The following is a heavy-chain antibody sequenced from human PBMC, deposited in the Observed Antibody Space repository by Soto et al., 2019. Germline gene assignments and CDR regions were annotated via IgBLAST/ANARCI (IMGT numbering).Heavy chain of an antibody. CDR2: ISHLEST. CDR1: GASISYGGFS. J-gene: IGHJ4*02. CDR3: AMGGGYDSFDY. Sequence: QLQLQESGSGLVKTSETLSLTCTVSGASISYGGFSWGWIRQSPGKGLVWIGYISHLESTYFHPSFKSRITTSIDRNTNQFSLKLSSVTAADIAVYYCAMGGGYDSFDYWGQVVLVSVSS. D-gene: IGHD5-12*01. V-gene: IGHV4-30-2*06.